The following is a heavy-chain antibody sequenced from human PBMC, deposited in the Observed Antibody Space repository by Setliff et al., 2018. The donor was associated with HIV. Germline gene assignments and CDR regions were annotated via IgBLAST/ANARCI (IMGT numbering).Heavy chain of an antibody. J-gene: IGHJ4*02. Sequence: GGSLRLSCVASGFSFSRYTMMWVRQTPGKGLEWVSSITSNLNYKYADSVKGRFTISRDNTKNSLYLQMNSLRAEDTAVYYCAKGDSFVFSYVYPDYWGPGTLVTAPQ. CDR1: GFSFSRYT. V-gene: IGHV3-21*01. CDR3: AKGDSFVFSYVYPDY. D-gene: IGHD3-22*01. CDR2: ITSNLNY.